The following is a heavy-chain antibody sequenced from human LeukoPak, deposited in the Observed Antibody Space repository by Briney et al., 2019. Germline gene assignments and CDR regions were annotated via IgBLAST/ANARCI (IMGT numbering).Heavy chain of an antibody. J-gene: IGHJ4*02. CDR3: ARGVGPTYRSSWYPIDY. CDR1: GYTFTGYY. CDR2: INPNSGGT. Sequence: GASVKVSCKASGYTFTGYYMHWVRQAPGQGLEWMGWINPNSGGTNYAQKFQGRVTMTRDTSISTAYMELSRLRSDDTAVYYCARGVGPTYRSSWYPIDYWGQGTLVTVSS. D-gene: IGHD6-13*01. V-gene: IGHV1-2*02.